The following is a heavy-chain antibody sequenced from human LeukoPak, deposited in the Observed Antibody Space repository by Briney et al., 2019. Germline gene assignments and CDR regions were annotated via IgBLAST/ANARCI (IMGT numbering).Heavy chain of an antibody. Sequence: GGSLRLSCAASGFTFSSYSMNWVRQAPGKGLEWVSSISSSSSYIYYADSVKGRFTISRDNAKNSLYLQMNSLRAEDTAVYYCARDTMVRGVMGEAPYYYYGMDVWGQGTTVTVSS. CDR3: ARDTMVRGVMGEAPYYYYGMDV. CDR2: ISSSSSYI. D-gene: IGHD3-10*01. CDR1: GFTFSSYS. V-gene: IGHV3-21*01. J-gene: IGHJ6*02.